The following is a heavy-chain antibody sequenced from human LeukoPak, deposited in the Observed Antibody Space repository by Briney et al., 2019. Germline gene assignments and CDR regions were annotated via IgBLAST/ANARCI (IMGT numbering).Heavy chain of an antibody. J-gene: IGHJ4*02. CDR1: GYAISSGYF. CDR2: IYHSGST. V-gene: IGHV4-38-2*02. Sequence: SETLSLTCSVSGYAISSGYFWGWIRQPPGKGLEWIGTIYHSGSTYYNPSLKSRVTISVDTSKNQFSLKLSSVTAADTAVYYCARGGLIDFDYWGQGTLVTVSS. D-gene: IGHD3-22*01. CDR3: ARGGLIDFDY.